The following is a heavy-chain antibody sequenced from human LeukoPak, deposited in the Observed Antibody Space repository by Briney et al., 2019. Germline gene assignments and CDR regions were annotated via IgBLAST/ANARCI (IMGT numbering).Heavy chain of an antibody. V-gene: IGHV3-30*18. CDR2: ISYDGSNK. D-gene: IGHD5-18*01. J-gene: IGHJ4*02. CDR3: AKCTSPIQPPFDY. Sequence: GGSLRLSCAASGFTFSSYGKHWVRQAPGKGLEWVAVISYDGSNKYYADSVKGRFTISRDNSKNTLYLQMNSLRAEDTAVYYCAKCTSPIQPPFDYWGQGTLVTVSS. CDR1: GFTFSSYG.